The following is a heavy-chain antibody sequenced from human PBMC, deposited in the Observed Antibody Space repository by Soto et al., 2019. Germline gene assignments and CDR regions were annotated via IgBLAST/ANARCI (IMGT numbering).Heavy chain of an antibody. CDR2: MYYGGRT. V-gene: IGHV4-59*01. Sequence: SETLSLTCTVSGGSISSYYWSWIRQPPGKGLEWIGYMYYGGRTNYNPSLKSRVTISVDTSKNQFSLKLSPVTAADTAVYYCARRGMSSSSLDYFDYWGQGTLVTVSS. CDR1: GGSISSYY. CDR3: ARRGMSSSSLDYFDY. J-gene: IGHJ4*02. D-gene: IGHD6-6*01.